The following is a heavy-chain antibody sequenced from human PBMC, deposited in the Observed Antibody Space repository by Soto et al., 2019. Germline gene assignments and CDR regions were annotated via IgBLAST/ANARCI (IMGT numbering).Heavy chain of an antibody. CDR2: IKSDGSDT. D-gene: IGHD4-17*01. V-gene: IGHV3-74*01. Sequence: EVQLVESGGGLVQPGGSPRLSCAASGFTFSSYWMHWVRQAPGKGLVWVSRIKSDGSDTSYADSVKGGFTISRDNAKNTLYLRMSSLRADDTAVYYCVRVAYGDLGGWGQGTLVTVSS. CDR3: VRVAYGDLGG. J-gene: IGHJ4*02. CDR1: GFTFSSYW.